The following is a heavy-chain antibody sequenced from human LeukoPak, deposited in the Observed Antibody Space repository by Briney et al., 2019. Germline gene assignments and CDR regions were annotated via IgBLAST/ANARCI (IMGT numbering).Heavy chain of an antibody. CDR1: GDSISRNTYH. D-gene: IGHD3-3*01. Sequence: PSETLSLICIVSGDSISRNTYHWGWVRQPPGKGLEWIGTIYYSGSIYYNQSLRGRVALSVDTSKNQFSLKLTSVTAADTAVYYCGRLNTDWRFLFDSWGQGTLVTVSS. V-gene: IGHV4-39*01. CDR3: GRLNTDWRFLFDS. J-gene: IGHJ4*02. CDR2: IYYSGSI.